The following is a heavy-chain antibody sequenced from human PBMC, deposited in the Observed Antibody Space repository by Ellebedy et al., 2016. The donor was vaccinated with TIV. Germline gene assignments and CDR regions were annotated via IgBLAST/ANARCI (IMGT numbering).Heavy chain of an antibody. CDR3: AFMWRYSYGLDY. J-gene: IGHJ4*02. D-gene: IGHD5-18*01. V-gene: IGHV3-33*08. CDR1: GFTFSSYA. CDR2: LSFHGSQE. Sequence: GESLKISCAASGFTFSSYAIHWVRQAPGKGLEWVALLSFHGSQEDYAASVKGRFTIARDISKNTLYLQMNSLRAEDTAVYYCAFMWRYSYGLDYWGQGTLVTVSS.